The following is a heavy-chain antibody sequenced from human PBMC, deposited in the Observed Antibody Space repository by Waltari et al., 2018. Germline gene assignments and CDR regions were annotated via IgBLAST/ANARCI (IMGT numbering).Heavy chain of an antibody. D-gene: IGHD6-19*01. Sequence: QVQLVQSGAEVKKPGASVKVSCKVSGYTLTELSMHWVRQAPGKGLEWMGGFDPEDGETIYAQKFQGRVTITADESTSTAYMELSSLRSEDTAVYYCARRIAVAGRVRFDYWGQGTLVTVSS. CDR2: FDPEDGET. J-gene: IGHJ4*02. CDR3: ARRIAVAGRVRFDY. CDR1: GYTLTELS. V-gene: IGHV1-24*01.